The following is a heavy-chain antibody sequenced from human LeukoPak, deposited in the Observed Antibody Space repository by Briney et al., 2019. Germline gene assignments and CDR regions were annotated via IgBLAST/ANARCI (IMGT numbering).Heavy chain of an antibody. V-gene: IGHV3-23*01. CDR2: ISGSGGST. Sequence: GGSLRLSCAASGFTFSSYAMSWVRQAPGKGLEWVSAISGSGGSTYYADSVKGRFTISRDNSKNTLYLQMNSLRAEDTAVYYCAKGERIVVVPAAIDYWGQGTLVTVSS. CDR3: AKGERIVVVPAAIDY. J-gene: IGHJ4*02. CDR1: GFTFSSYA. D-gene: IGHD2-2*01.